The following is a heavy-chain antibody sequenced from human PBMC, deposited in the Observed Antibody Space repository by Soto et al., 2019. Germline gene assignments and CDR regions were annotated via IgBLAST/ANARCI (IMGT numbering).Heavy chain of an antibody. V-gene: IGHV4-31*03. CDR2: IYYSGST. CDR3: AREAVHRSSTSCYDCFYYGMDV. D-gene: IGHD2-2*01. J-gene: IGHJ6*02. CDR1: GGSISSCGYY. Sequence: PSETLSLTCPVSGGSISSCGYYWSWIRQHPGKGLEWIGYIYYSGSTYYNPSLKSRVTISVDTSKNQFSLKLSSVTAADTAVYYCAREAVHRSSTSCYDCFYYGMDVWGQGTTVTVSS.